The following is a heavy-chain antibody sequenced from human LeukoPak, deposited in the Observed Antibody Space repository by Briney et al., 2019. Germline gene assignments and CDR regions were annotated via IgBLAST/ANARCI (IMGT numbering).Heavy chain of an antibody. J-gene: IGHJ4*02. CDR1: NVSISSGSHY. V-gene: IGHV4-61*02. CDR3: ASDHSGWLGLGY. CDR2: IYAGGRS. Sequence: SETLSLTCTVSNVSISSGSHYWNWVRQPAGEGLEWIGRIYAGGRSNYNPSLRSRVTISVDTSKNQFSLRLSSVTATDTGVYYCASDHSGWLGLGYWGQGTLVTVSS. D-gene: IGHD6-19*01.